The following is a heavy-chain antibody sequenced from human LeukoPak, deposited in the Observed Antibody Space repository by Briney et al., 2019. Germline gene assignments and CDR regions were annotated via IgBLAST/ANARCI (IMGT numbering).Heavy chain of an antibody. CDR1: AFTVSSYW. J-gene: IGHJ6*03. Sequence: GRSLRLSCAASAFTVSSYWMSWVRQAPGKGLEWVANIKQDGSEKYYVDSVKGRFTISRDNAKNSLYLQMNSLRAEDTAVYYCARDIKGYCSSTSCYYYYYYYYMDVWGKGTTVTVSS. V-gene: IGHV3-7*03. CDR3: ARDIKGYCSSTSCYYYYYYYYMDV. CDR2: IKQDGSEK. D-gene: IGHD2-2*01.